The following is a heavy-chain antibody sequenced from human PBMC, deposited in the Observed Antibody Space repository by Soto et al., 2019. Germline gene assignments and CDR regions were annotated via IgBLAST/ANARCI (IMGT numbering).Heavy chain of an antibody. CDR2: IYANGNS. J-gene: IGHJ5*02. V-gene: IGHV4-4*07. CDR3: ARGAGPPWFDP. CDR1: GGSISSYY. Sequence: SETLSLTCTVSGGSISSYYWSWIRQPAGKGLEWIGRIYANGNSDYNPSLKSRVTASIDTSKNQFSLKVTSVTAADTAVYYCARGAGPPWFDPWGQGTLVTVSS.